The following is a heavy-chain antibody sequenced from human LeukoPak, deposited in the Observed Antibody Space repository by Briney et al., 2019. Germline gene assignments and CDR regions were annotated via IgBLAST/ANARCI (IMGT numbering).Heavy chain of an antibody. J-gene: IGHJ4*02. V-gene: IGHV3-30*18. CDR1: GFTFSSYG. Sequence: GGSLRLSCAASGFTFSSYGMHWVRQAPGKGLDWVAVISFDGSNKYYADSVKGRFTISRDNSKITLYLQMNSLRTEDTAVYYCAKPLDVTTPMDGFDYWGQGTLVTVSS. D-gene: IGHD5-18*01. CDR3: AKPLDVTTPMDGFDY. CDR2: ISFDGSNK.